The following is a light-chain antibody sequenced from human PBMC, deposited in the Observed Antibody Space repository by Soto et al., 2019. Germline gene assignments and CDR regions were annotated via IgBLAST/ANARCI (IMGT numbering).Light chain of an antibody. J-gene: IGKJ4*01. V-gene: IGKV1-17*01. CDR3: LQQNSYPLT. CDR1: QGIRND. Sequence: DIQMTQSPSSLSASVGDRVTITCRASQGIRNDLAWYQEKPGKAPKRLIYVASRLQSGVTSRFSGSGSGTEFTLAISSLHPEYSATYYCLQQNSYPLTFAGATKVVIK. CDR2: VAS.